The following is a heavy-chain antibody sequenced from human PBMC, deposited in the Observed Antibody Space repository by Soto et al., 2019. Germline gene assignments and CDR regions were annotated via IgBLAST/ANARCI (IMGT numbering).Heavy chain of an antibody. J-gene: IGHJ4*02. CDR2: ISAYNGNT. CDR1: GYTFTNYH. V-gene: IGHV1-18*01. CDR3: ARDTPPPRE. Sequence: QVQLVQSGAEVKKPGASVKVSCKASGYTFTNYHISWVRQAPGQGLEWMGWISAYNGNTNYAQKLQGRVPMTTDTSTRTAYLELRSPRSDETAVYYCARDTPPPREWGQGTLVTVSS.